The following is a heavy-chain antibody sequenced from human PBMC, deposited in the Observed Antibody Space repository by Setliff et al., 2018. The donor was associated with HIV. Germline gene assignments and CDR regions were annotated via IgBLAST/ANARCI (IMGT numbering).Heavy chain of an antibody. V-gene: IGHV3-23*01. CDR1: GFTFSSYW. CDR3: AKGRGRCLSGGDCFYTFDS. J-gene: IGHJ4*02. CDR2: IGSSGLNT. Sequence: GGSLRLSCAASGFTFSSYWMHWVRQAPAKGLEWVAAIGSSGLNTYYADSLKGRVIISRDNSKNTLYLQMNDLRAEDTAVYYCAKGRGRCLSGGDCFYTFDSWGQGTLVTVSS. D-gene: IGHD2-21*02.